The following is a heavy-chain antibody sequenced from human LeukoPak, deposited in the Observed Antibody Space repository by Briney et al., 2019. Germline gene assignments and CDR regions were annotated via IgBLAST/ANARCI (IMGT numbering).Heavy chain of an antibody. CDR1: GFIFSNYT. V-gene: IGHV3-23*01. D-gene: IGHD3-22*01. Sequence: GGSLRLSCAASGFIFSNYTMSWVRQAPGKGPEWVSGISGGGGGTYYADSVKGRFTISRANSKNTLYLQMNSLRAEDTAVYYCAKEEGYYYDSGGYYVEYFQHWGQGTLVTVSS. CDR2: ISGGGGGT. J-gene: IGHJ1*01. CDR3: AKEEGYYYDSGGYYVEYFQH.